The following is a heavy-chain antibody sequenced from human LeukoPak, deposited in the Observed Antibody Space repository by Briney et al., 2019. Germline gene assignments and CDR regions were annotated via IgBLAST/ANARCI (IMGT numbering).Heavy chain of an antibody. CDR2: ISAYNGNT. CDR1: GYTFTSYG. Sequence: ASVKVSCKASGYTFTSYGISWVRQAPGQGLEWKGWISAYNGNTNYAQKLQGRVTMTTDTSTSTAYMELSSLRSEDTAVYYCARVMEPSQNYYYYMDVWGKGTTVTVSS. CDR3: ARVMEPSQNYYYYMDV. D-gene: IGHD1-26*01. J-gene: IGHJ6*03. V-gene: IGHV1-18*01.